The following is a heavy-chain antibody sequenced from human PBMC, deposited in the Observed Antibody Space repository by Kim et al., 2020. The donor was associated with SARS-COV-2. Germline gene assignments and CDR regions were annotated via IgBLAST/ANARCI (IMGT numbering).Heavy chain of an antibody. Sequence: SETLSLTCTVSGGSLSNGSYFWSWIRQPPGKGLEWIAYIYYSGSPDYNPSLKSRVTISVDTSKNQFSLQQYSVTAADTAVYYCARGDGYSLDFDYWGQGTLVTVSS. CDR1: GGSLSNGSYF. D-gene: IGHD2-15*01. CDR3: ARGDGYSLDFDY. CDR2: IYYSGSP. V-gene: IGHV4-61*01. J-gene: IGHJ4*02.